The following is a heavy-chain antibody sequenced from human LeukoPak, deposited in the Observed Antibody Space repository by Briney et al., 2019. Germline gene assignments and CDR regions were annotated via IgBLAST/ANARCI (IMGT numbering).Heavy chain of an antibody. CDR3: ARGVSSSWYD. Sequence: GGSLRLSCAASGFTFSNAWMSWVRQAPGKGLVWVSGMNSDGSSIVYADSVKGRFTISRDNANNTLYLQMNSLRAEDTAVYYCARGVSSSWYDWGQGTLVTVSS. J-gene: IGHJ4*02. V-gene: IGHV3-74*01. D-gene: IGHD6-13*01. CDR1: GFTFSNAW. CDR2: MNSDGSSI.